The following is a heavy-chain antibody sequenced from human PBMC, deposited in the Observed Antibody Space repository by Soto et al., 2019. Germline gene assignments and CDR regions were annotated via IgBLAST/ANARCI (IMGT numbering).Heavy chain of an antibody. D-gene: IGHD3-9*01. J-gene: IGHJ6*02. CDR1: GVSVSSSDFY. Sequence: SETLSLTCAVSGVSVSSSDFYWGWIRQPAGQGLEWLGTIYYSGSTYYNPALNSRVTISVYTSKNQFSMKLRYVTAADTAVYYWARRVYAPRYFGMHVWGQGTTATVSS. CDR3: ARRVYAPRYFGMHV. V-gene: IGHV4-39*01. CDR2: IYYSGST.